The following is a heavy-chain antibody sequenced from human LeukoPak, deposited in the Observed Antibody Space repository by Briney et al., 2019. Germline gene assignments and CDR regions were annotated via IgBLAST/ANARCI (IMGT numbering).Heavy chain of an antibody. J-gene: IGHJ4*02. Sequence: SETLSLTCTVSGGSISSYYWSWIRQPPGKRLEWIGYIYYSGSTNYNPSLKSRVTISVDTSKNQFSLKLSSVTAADTAVYYCARGFLGGYYFDYWGQGTLVTVSS. V-gene: IGHV4-59*01. CDR2: IYYSGST. CDR1: GGSISSYY. CDR3: ARGFLGGYYFDY. D-gene: IGHD3-22*01.